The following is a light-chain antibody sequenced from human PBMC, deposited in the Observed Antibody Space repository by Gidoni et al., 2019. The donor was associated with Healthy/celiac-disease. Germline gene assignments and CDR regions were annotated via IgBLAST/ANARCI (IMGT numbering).Light chain of an antibody. Sequence: QSVLTPPPSVSAAPGQRVTISCTASSSNTGAGYDVHRYQQLPGTSPKHLIYGNNNRPSGVPDRFSVSKSGASASLAITGLQAEDEAAYFCQSYDNSLSGPVVFGGGTELTVL. V-gene: IGLV1-40*01. J-gene: IGLJ2*01. CDR3: QSYDNSLSGPVV. CDR2: GNN. CDR1: SSNTGAGYD.